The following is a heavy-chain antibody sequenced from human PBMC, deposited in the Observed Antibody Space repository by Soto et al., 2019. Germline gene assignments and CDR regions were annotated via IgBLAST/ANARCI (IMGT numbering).Heavy chain of an antibody. J-gene: IGHJ6*02. CDR1: GFTFGDYA. D-gene: IGHD2-15*01. CDR3: TRCSGDRPGEHYGMDV. Sequence: PGGSLRLSCTASGFTFGDYAMSWFRQAPGKGLEWVGFIRSKAYGGTTEYAASVKGRFTISRDDSKSIAYLQMNSLKTEDTAVYYCTRCSGDRPGEHYGMDVCGQGPTVIVSS. V-gene: IGHV3-49*03. CDR2: IRSKAYGGTT.